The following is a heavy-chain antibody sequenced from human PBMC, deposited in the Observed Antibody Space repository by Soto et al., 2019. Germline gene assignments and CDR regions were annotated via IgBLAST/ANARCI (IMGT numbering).Heavy chain of an antibody. Sequence: GGSLRLSCAASGFTFDDYTMHWVRQAPGKGLEWVSLISWDGGSTYYADSVKGRFTISRDNSKNSLYLQMNSLRTEDTALYYCAKDGGAAAGRTLYYYYYYGMDVWGQGTTVTVSS. D-gene: IGHD6-13*01. CDR1: GFTFDDYT. J-gene: IGHJ6*02. V-gene: IGHV3-43*01. CDR3: AKDGGAAAGRTLYYYYYYGMDV. CDR2: ISWDGGST.